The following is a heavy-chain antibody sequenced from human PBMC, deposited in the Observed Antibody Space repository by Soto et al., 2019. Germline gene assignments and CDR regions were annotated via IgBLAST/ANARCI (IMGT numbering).Heavy chain of an antibody. CDR1: GYTFISYD. CDR2: MNPNSGNT. Sequence: QVQLVQSGAEVKKPGASVKVSCKASGYTFISYDINWVRQATGQGLEWMGWMNPNSGNTGYAQKFQGRVTMTRNTSISTADMELSSLRSEGTAVYYCARGQEYLGAFDIWGQGTMVTVSS. J-gene: IGHJ3*02. V-gene: IGHV1-8*01. CDR3: ARGQEYLGAFDI.